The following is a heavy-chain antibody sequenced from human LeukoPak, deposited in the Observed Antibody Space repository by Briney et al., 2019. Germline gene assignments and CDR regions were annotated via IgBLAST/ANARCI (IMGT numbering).Heavy chain of an antibody. CDR3: ASVLSGIAVAGSFDP. CDR1: GGTFSSYA. D-gene: IGHD6-19*01. V-gene: IGHV1-69*04. Sequence: GASVKVSCKASGGTFSSYAISWVRQAPGQGLEWMGRIIPILGIANYAQKFQGRVTITANKSTSTAYMELSSLRSEDTAVYYCASVLSGIAVAGSFDPWGQGTLSPSPQ. CDR2: IIPILGIA. J-gene: IGHJ5*02.